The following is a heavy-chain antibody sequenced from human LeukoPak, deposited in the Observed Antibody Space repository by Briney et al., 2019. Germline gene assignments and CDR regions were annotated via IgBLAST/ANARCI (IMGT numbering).Heavy chain of an antibody. CDR1: GYIFTTYG. J-gene: IGHJ4*02. CDR2: ISGYNGNT. D-gene: IGHD2-15*01. Sequence: ASVKVSCKASGYIFTTYGISWVRQAPGQGLEWMGWISGYNGNTYYAQNFQGRVTMTTDTSMSTAYMELRSLRSGDTAVYYCARGPYCNGGTCFSQYFDYWGQGTLVTVSS. V-gene: IGHV1-18*01. CDR3: ARGPYCNGGTCFSQYFDY.